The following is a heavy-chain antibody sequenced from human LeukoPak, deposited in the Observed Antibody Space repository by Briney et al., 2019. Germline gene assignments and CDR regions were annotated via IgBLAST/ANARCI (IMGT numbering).Heavy chain of an antibody. J-gene: IGHJ4*02. CDR2: INHSGST. CDR1: GGSFSGYY. Sequence: SETLSLNCAVYGGSFSGYYWSWIRQPPGKGLEWIGEINHSGSTNYNPSLKSRVTISVDTSKNQFSLKLSSVTAADTAVYYCAITGYSSSYDYWGQGTLVTVSS. D-gene: IGHD6-13*01. V-gene: IGHV4-34*01. CDR3: AITGYSSSYDY.